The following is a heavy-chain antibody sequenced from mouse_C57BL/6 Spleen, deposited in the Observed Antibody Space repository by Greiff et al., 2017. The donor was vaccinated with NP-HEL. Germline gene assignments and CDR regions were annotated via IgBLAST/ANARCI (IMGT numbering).Heavy chain of an antibody. Sequence: QVQLQQSGPELVKPGASVKISCKASGYSFTSYYIHWVKQRPGQGLEWIGWIYPGSGNTKYNEKFKGKATLTADTSSSTAYMQLSSLTSEDSAVYYCARSLEDYAVDYWGQGTSVTVSS. CDR1: GYSFTSYY. CDR2: IYPGSGNT. J-gene: IGHJ4*01. CDR3: ARSLEDYAVDY. V-gene: IGHV1-66*01.